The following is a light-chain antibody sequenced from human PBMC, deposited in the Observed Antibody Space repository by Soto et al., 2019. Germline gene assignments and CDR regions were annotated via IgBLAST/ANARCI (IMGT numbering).Light chain of an antibody. CDR2: GAS. CDR3: QQYNNWPLT. CDR1: QSVSSN. J-gene: IGKJ4*01. V-gene: IGKV3-15*01. Sequence: EIVMTQSPATLSVSPGERATLSCRASQSVSSNLAWYQQKPGQAPRLLIYGASTRATGIPAMFSGSGSGTEFTLTINSLQSEDFALYYCQQYNNWPLTFGGGTRVEIK.